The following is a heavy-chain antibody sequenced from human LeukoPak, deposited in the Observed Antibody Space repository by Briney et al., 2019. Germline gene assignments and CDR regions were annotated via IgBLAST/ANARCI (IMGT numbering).Heavy chain of an antibody. V-gene: IGHV3-30*18. Sequence: PGGSLRLSCSASGFTFSSYGMHWVRQAPGKGLEWVAMTSFDGRYKNYADSVKGRFTISRDNSKNRLYLQMNSLRAEDTAVYYCAKEFSGYLASFEYWGQGTLVTVSS. J-gene: IGHJ4*02. CDR1: GFTFSSYG. CDR2: TSFDGRYK. CDR3: AKEFSGYLASFEY. D-gene: IGHD3-22*01.